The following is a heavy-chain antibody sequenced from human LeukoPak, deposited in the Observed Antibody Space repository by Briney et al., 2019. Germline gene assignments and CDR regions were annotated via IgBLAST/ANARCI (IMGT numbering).Heavy chain of an antibody. CDR2: ISYDGSNK. Sequence: GGSLRLSCAASGFTFSSYAMHWVRQAPGKGLEWVAVISYDGSNKYYADSVKGRFTISRDNSKNTLYLQMNSLRAEDTAVYYCARGFGDSSGWYYFDYWGQGTLVTVSS. CDR3: ARGFGDSSGWYYFDY. V-gene: IGHV3-30-3*01. D-gene: IGHD6-19*01. CDR1: GFTFSSYA. J-gene: IGHJ4*02.